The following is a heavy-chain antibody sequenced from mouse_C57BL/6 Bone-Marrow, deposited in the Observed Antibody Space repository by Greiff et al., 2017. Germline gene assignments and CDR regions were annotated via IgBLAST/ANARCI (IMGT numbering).Heavy chain of an antibody. CDR2: IDPENGDT. J-gene: IGHJ2*01. CDR3: TTHYGSSYYFDY. CDR1: GFNIKDDY. Sequence: VQLQQSGAELVRPGASVKLSCTASGFNIKDDYMHWVKQRPEQGLEWIGWIDPENGDTESASKFQGKATITADTSSNPAYLQLSSLTSEDTAVYYCTTHYGSSYYFDYWGQGTTLTVSS. D-gene: IGHD1-1*01. V-gene: IGHV14-4*01.